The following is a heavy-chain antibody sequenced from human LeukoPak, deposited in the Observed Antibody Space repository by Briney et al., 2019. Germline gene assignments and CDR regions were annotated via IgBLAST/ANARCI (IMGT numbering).Heavy chain of an antibody. CDR1: GFTFSSYS. D-gene: IGHD4/OR15-4a*01. CDR2: ISSSSSYI. J-gene: IGHJ4*02. Sequence: PGGSLRLSCAASGFTFSSYSMNWVRQAPGKGLEWVSSISSSSSYIYYADSVKGRFTISRDNSKNTLYLQMNSLRAVDTAVYYCARRAGAYSHPYDYWGQGTLVTVSS. CDR3: ARRAGAYSHPYDY. V-gene: IGHV3-21*04.